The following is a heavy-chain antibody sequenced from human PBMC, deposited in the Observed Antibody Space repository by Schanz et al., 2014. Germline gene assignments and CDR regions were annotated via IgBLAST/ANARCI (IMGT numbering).Heavy chain of an antibody. D-gene: IGHD3-22*01. CDR3: AKDISDTSGKDDY. CDR1: GFTFSTHA. V-gene: IGHV3-23*01. Sequence: EMQLLESGGGLIQPGGSLRLSCAASGFTFSTHAMSWVRQAPGKGLEWVSSISGDHRNTFYADSVKGRFTISRDNSKSTLYVEMNSLRVEDTAVYYCAKDISDTSGKDDYWGQGTLVTVSS. CDR2: ISGDHRNT. J-gene: IGHJ4*02.